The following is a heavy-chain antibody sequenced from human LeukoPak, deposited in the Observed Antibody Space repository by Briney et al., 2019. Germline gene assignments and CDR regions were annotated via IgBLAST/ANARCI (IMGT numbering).Heavy chain of an antibody. V-gene: IGHV3-23*01. J-gene: IGHJ3*02. CDR2: ISGSGGST. CDR1: RFTFSNYG. CDR3: AKARNSDYRFGFDI. D-gene: IGHD4-11*01. Sequence: GGSLRVSCAVARFTFSNYGMSWVRQAPGKGLEWVSGISGSGGSTYYADSVKGRFTFFGDNSRNTLYLQMSSLRAEDTAVYHCAKARNSDYRFGFDIWGQGTMVTVSS.